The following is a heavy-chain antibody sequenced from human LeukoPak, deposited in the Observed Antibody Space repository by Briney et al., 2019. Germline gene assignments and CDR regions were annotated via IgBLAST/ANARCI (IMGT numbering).Heavy chain of an antibody. Sequence: PSETLSLTCAVYGGSLSGYYWIWIRQPPGKGLEWIGEINHSGSTNYNPSLKSRVTISVDTSKNQFSLKLSSVTAADTAVYYCARGRGYFDYWGQGTQVTVSS. V-gene: IGHV4-34*01. CDR2: INHSGST. CDR1: GGSLSGYY. D-gene: IGHD3-10*01. CDR3: ARGRGYFDY. J-gene: IGHJ4*02.